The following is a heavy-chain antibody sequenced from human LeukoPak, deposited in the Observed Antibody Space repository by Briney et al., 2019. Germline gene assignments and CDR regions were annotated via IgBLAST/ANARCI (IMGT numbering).Heavy chain of an antibody. CDR3: ARHRSYYYDSSGLPGYFDL. Sequence: ASVTVSCKVSGATLSKLSMHWVRQAPGGGLEWMGGSDPEDGDTVHAQKFQGRVTMTEDTSTDTAYMELSSLRSEDTAVYYCARHRSYYYDSSGLPGYFDLWGRGTLVTVSS. D-gene: IGHD3-22*01. V-gene: IGHV1-24*01. CDR2: SDPEDGDT. J-gene: IGHJ2*01. CDR1: GATLSKLS.